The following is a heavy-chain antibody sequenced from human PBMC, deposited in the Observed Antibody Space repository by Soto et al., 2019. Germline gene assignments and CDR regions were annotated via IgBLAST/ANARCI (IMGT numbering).Heavy chain of an antibody. CDR1: GFTFSSYE. V-gene: IGHV3-48*03. J-gene: IGHJ3*02. CDR3: ARGSDYYDSSGYYWGPDDAFDI. Sequence: PGGSLRLSCAASGFTFSSYEVNWVRQAPGKGLEWVSYISSSGSTIYYADSVKGRFTISRDNAKNSLYLQMNSLRAEDTAVYYCARGSDYYDSSGYYWGPDDAFDIWGQGTMVTVSS. CDR2: ISSSGSTI. D-gene: IGHD3-22*01.